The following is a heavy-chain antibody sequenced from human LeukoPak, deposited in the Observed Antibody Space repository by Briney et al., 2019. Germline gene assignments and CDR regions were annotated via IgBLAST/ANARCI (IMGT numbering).Heavy chain of an antibody. Sequence: GGSLRLSCAASGFTFSSYAMSWVRQAPGKGLEWVSAISGSGGSTYYADSVKGRFTVSRDNSKNTLYLQMNSLRAEDTAVYYCASSYYDFWSGYPEKVYYFDYWGRGTLVTVSS. V-gene: IGHV3-23*01. CDR2: ISGSGGST. D-gene: IGHD3-3*01. CDR3: ASSYYDFWSGYPEKVYYFDY. CDR1: GFTFSSYA. J-gene: IGHJ4*02.